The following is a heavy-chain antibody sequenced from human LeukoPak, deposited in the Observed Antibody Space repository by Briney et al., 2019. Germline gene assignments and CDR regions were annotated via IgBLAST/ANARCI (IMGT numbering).Heavy chain of an antibody. D-gene: IGHD3-16*02. CDR3: ARVLYDYVWGSYRYNSPGNGMDV. CDR1: GFTFSTYT. CDR2: INSDGSST. V-gene: IGHV3-74*01. J-gene: IGHJ6*02. Sequence: GGSLRLSCAASGFTFSTYTMAWVRQAPGKGLVWVSRINSDGSSTSYADSVKGRFTISRDNAKNTLYLQMNSLRAEDTAVYYCARVLYDYVWGSYRYNSPGNGMDVWGQGTTVTVSS.